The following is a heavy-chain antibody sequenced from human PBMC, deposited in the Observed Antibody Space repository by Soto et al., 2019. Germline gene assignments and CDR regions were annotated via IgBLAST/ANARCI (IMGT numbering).Heavy chain of an antibody. J-gene: IGHJ1*01. CDR3: AKDHEGIAARPEYFQH. CDR1: GFTFSSYA. Sequence: GGSLRLSCAASGFTFSSYAMSWVRQAPGKGLEWVSAISGSGGSTYYADSVKGRFTISRDNSKNTLYLQMNSLRAEDTAVYYCAKDHEGIAARPEYFQHWGQGTLVTVSS. D-gene: IGHD6-6*01. CDR2: ISGSGGST. V-gene: IGHV3-23*01.